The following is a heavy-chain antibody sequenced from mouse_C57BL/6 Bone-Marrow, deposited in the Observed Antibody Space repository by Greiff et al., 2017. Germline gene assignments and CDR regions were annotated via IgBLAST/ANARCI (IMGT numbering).Heavy chain of an antibody. D-gene: IGHD2-4*01. CDR3: ARSGLRGRGYAMDY. CDR2: INPNNGGT. Sequence: EVQLQQSGPELVKPGASVKIPCKASGYTFTDYNMDWVKQSHGKSLEWIGDINPNNGGTIYNQKFKGKATLTVDKSSSTAYMELRSLTSEDTAVYDCARSGLRGRGYAMDYWGQGTSVTVSS. CDR1: GYTFTDYN. V-gene: IGHV1-18*01. J-gene: IGHJ4*01.